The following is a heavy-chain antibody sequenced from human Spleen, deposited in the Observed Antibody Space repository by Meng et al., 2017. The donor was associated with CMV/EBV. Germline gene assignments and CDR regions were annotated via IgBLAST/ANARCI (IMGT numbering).Heavy chain of an antibody. Sequence: ASVKVSCKASGYTFITYYIHWVRQAPGQGLEWMGRINPDGGTKTYAQKFQDRVTLTSDTSTSTVYTELSSLRSEDTAVYYCTRDLVGYDAFDIWGQGTMVTVSS. CDR3: TRDLVGYDAFDI. V-gene: IGHV1-46*01. CDR2: INPDGGTK. D-gene: IGHD3-22*01. CDR1: GYTFITYY. J-gene: IGHJ3*02.